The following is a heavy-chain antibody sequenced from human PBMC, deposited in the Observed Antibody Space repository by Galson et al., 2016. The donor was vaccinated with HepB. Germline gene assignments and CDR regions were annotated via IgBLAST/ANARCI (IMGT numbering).Heavy chain of an antibody. CDR3: VREMGENYYLYGMDV. J-gene: IGHJ6*02. V-gene: IGHV3-33*01. CDR1: GFIFSRFG. D-gene: IGHD1-26*01. Sequence: SLRLSCAASGFIFSRFGMHWVRQAPGKGLEWVAVIWYNGTKKHHADSVKGRFTISRDNSKNTVYLQMNSLRADDAAVYYCVREMGENYYLYGMDVWGQGTTVTVSS. CDR2: IWYNGTKK.